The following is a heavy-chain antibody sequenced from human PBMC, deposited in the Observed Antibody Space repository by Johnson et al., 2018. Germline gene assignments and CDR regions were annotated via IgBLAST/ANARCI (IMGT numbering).Heavy chain of an antibody. CDR3: ARGVWGVAARHFDY. CDR2: MNPDRGNT. Sequence: QVQPVQSGAEVKKPGASXRVSCKASGYTFTSYDINWVRQAPGQGLEWMGWMNPDRGNTGYAQKFQGRVTLTAEESTGTALLELRSLNSVDTAIYYCARGVWGVAARHFDYWGQGTLVTVSS. J-gene: IGHJ4*02. V-gene: IGHV1-8*01. D-gene: IGHD3-16*01. CDR1: GYTFTSYD.